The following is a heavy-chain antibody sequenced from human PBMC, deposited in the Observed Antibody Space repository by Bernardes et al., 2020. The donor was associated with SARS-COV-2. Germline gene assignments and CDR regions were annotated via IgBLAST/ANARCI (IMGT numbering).Heavy chain of an antibody. D-gene: IGHD6-13*01. V-gene: IGHV2-70*04. CDR1: GFSLNTAEMR. J-gene: IGHJ4*02. CDR2: IDWDNDE. CDR3: ARISRECSSRSWYFAD. Sequence: SGPTLVKPTQTLTLTCTFSGFSLNTAEMRVSWIRQPPGKALEWLARIDWDNDEFYSTSLTTRLTISKDTSKNQVVLTMTNMDPVDTGTYYWARISRECSSRSWYFADWGQGTLVTVSS.